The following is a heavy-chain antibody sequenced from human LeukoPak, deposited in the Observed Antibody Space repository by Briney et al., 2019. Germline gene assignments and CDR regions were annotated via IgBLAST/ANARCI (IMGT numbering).Heavy chain of an antibody. CDR1: GFTFSSYG. CDR2: ISYDGSNK. D-gene: IGHD3-10*01. CDR3: AKDSGRLAALVRGVIPRNY. Sequence: GGSLRLSRAASGFTFSSYGMHWVRQAPGKGLEWVAVISYDGSNKYYPDSVKGRFTISRDNSKNTLYLQMNSLRPEDTAVYYCAKDSGRLAALVRGVIPRNYWGQGTLVSVYS. V-gene: IGHV3-30*18. J-gene: IGHJ4*02.